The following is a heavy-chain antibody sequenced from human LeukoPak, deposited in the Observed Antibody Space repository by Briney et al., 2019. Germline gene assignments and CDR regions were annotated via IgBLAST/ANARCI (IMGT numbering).Heavy chain of an antibody. V-gene: IGHV4-61*01. CDR2: IYYSGST. D-gene: IGHD5-12*01. CDR3: ARGDIVATHFDY. Sequence: ASETLSLTCTVSGGSVSSGSYYWSWIRQPPGKGLAWIGYIYYSGSTNYNPSLKSRVTISVDTSKNQFSLKLSSVTAADTAVYYCARGDIVATHFDYWGQGTLVTVSS. J-gene: IGHJ4*02. CDR1: GGSVSSGSYY.